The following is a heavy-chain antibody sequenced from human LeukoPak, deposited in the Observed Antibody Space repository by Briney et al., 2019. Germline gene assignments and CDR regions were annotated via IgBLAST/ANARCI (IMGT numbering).Heavy chain of an antibody. V-gene: IGHV3-30*04. J-gene: IGHJ4*02. CDR1: GFTLSGYA. CDR3: AKDPDCTSGICYTFFDY. D-gene: IGHD2-8*01. Sequence: GGSLRLSCAASGFTLSGYAMHWVRQAPGKGLEWVAVISYDKINKYYADSVKGRFTISRDNSKNTLYLQMNSLRAEDTAVYHCAKDPDCTSGICYTFFDYWGQGTLVTVSS. CDR2: ISYDKINK.